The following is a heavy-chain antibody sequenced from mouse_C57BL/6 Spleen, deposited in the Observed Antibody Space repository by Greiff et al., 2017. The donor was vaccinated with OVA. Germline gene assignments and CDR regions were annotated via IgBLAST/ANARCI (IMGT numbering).Heavy chain of an antibody. CDR3: ARLYSGDAMDY. CDR1: GYTFTDYY. Sequence: EVQLQQSGPELVKPGASVKISCKASGYTFTDYYMNWVKQSHGKSLEWIGDINPNNGGTSYNQKFKGKATLTVDKSSSTAYMELRSLTSEDSAVYYCARLYSGDAMDYWGQGTSVTVSS. J-gene: IGHJ4*01. CDR2: INPNNGGT. V-gene: IGHV1-26*01. D-gene: IGHD1-3*01.